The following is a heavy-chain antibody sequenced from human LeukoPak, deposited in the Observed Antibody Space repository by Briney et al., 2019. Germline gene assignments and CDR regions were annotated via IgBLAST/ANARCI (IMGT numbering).Heavy chain of an antibody. CDR3: VRGPYGSGSYR. Sequence: GGSLRLSCAASGFTFSSFWMSWVRQAPGKGLEWVADIKQDGSDKYYVDSVKGRFTISRDNAKNSLYLQMNSLRVEDTAVYYCVRGPYGSGSYRWGQGTLVTVSA. V-gene: IGHV3-7*05. D-gene: IGHD3-10*01. CDR1: GFTFSSFW. J-gene: IGHJ4*02. CDR2: IKQDGSDK.